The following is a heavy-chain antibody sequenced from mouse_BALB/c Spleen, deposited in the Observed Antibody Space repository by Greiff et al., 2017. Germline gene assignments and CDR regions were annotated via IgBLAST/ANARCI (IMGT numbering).Heavy chain of an antibody. D-gene: IGHD2-4*01. CDR3: ARGKAMITTYGAMDD. V-gene: IGHV5-12-1*01. CDR2: ISSGGGST. Sequence: EVMLVESGGGLVKPGGSLKLSCAASGFAFSSYDMSWVRQTPEKRLEWVAYISSGGGSTYYPDTVKGRFTISRDNAKNTLYLQMSSLKSEDTAMYYCARGKAMITTYGAMDDWGQGTSVTVSS. CDR1: GFAFSSYD. J-gene: IGHJ4*01.